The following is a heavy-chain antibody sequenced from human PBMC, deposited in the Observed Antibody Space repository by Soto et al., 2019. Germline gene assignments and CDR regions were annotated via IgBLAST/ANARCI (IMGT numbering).Heavy chain of an antibody. CDR2: INPSGGST. V-gene: IGHV1-46*01. D-gene: IGHD3-22*01. CDR1: GYTFTSYY. Sequence: ASVKVSCKASGYTFTSYYMHWVRQAPGQGLEWMGIINPSGGSTSYAQKFQGRVTMTRDTSTSTVYMELSSLRSEDTAVYYCARGPYYYDSSGYDYYFDYWGQGTLVTVSS. CDR3: ARGPYYYDSSGYDYYFDY. J-gene: IGHJ4*02.